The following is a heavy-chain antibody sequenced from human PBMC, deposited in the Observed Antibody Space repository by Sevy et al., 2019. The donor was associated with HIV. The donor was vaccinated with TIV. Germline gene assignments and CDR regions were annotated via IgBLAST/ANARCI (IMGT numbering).Heavy chain of an antibody. CDR1: GGSISSYY. Sequence: SETLSLTCTVSGGSISSYYWSWIRQPPGKGLEWIGNIYYSGSTNYNPSLRSRVTISVDTSKNQFSLKLSSVTAADTAVYYCARDRGYSGYDYDYWCQGTLVTVSS. CDR2: IYYSGST. J-gene: IGHJ4*02. D-gene: IGHD5-12*01. V-gene: IGHV4-59*01. CDR3: ARDRGYSGYDYDY.